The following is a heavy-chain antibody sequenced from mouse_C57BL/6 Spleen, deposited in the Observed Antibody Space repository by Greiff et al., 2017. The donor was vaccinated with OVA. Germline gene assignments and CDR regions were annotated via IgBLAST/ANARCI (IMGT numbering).Heavy chain of an antibody. CDR2: INPSSGYT. Sequence: QVQLQQSGAELAKPGASVKLSCKASGYTFTSYWVHWVKQRPGQGLEWIGYINPSSGYTKSTQKLKDKGTLTADKSSSTAYMLLSSLTYDDSAVYYCARGSSYYSAMAYWGQGTSVTVSS. CDR3: ARGSSYYSAMAY. CDR1: GYTFTSYW. V-gene: IGHV1-7*01. D-gene: IGHD1-1*01. J-gene: IGHJ4*01.